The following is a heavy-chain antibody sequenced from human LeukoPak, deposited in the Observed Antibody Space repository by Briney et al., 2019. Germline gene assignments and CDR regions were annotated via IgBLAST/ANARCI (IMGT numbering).Heavy chain of an antibody. CDR2: IYYSGST. CDR3: ARAATVTQGYYYYYYMDV. CDR1: GGSISSYY. D-gene: IGHD4-11*01. J-gene: IGHJ6*03. Sequence: SETLSLTCTVSGGSISSYYWSWIRQPPGKGLEWIGYIYYSGSTNYNPSLKSRVTISVDTSKNQFSLKLSSVTAADTAVYYCARAATVTQGYYYYYYMDVWGKGTTVTISS. V-gene: IGHV4-59*01.